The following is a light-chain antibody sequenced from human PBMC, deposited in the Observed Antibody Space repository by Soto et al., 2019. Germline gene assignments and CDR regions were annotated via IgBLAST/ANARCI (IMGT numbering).Light chain of an antibody. CDR2: AAS. V-gene: IGKV1-39*01. J-gene: IGKJ4*01. Sequence: DIQMTQSPTSLSASVGDRVTITCRASQSIRGYVNWYQQRPGKGPNLLIFAASNLQSGVPSRFSGSGSGTDFTLTISNLQPEDFATYYCQQSYSTPITFGGGTTVDIK. CDR3: QQSYSTPIT. CDR1: QSIRGY.